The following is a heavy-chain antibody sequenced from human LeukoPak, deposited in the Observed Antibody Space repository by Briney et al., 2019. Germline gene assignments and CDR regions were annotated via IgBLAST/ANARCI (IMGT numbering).Heavy chain of an antibody. J-gene: IGHJ5*02. V-gene: IGHV4-34*01. CDR1: GFRFNTYW. Sequence: PGGSLRLSCAASGFRFNTYWMSWVRQPPGEGLEWVGEINHSGSTNYNPSLKSRVTISGDTSKNQSSLKLSSVTAADTAVYYCARDSSGWYRYRWFDPWGQGTLVTVSS. CDR2: INHSGST. CDR3: ARDSSGWYRYRWFDP. D-gene: IGHD6-19*01.